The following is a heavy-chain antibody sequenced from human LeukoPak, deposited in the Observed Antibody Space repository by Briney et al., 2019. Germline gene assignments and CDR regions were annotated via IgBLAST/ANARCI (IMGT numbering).Heavy chain of an antibody. D-gene: IGHD2-15*01. CDR3: ARLKGHCSGGSCYSGYYYYYMDV. J-gene: IGHJ6*03. CDR1: GGSFSGYY. CDR2: INHSGST. Sequence: SETLSLTCAVYGGSFSGYYWSWIRQPPGKGLEWIGEINHSGSTNYNPSLKSRVTISVDTSKNQFSLKLSSVTATDTAVYYCARLKGHCSGGSCYSGYYYYYMDVWGKGTTVTVSS. V-gene: IGHV4-34*01.